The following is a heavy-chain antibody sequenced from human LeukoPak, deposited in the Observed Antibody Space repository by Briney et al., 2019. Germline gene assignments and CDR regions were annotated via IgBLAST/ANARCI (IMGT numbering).Heavy chain of an antibody. J-gene: IGHJ4*02. V-gene: IGHV3-64*01. CDR1: GFTFSSYS. D-gene: IGHD4-23*01. CDR2: ISGSGGDT. Sequence: GGSLRLSCAASGFTFSSYSMHWVRQAPGKGLEYVSAISGSGGDTYYANSVKGRFTISRDNSKNTLYLQMGSLRDEDMAVYYCALPRDRWQTVPPDYWGQGTLVTVSS. CDR3: ALPRDRWQTVPPDY.